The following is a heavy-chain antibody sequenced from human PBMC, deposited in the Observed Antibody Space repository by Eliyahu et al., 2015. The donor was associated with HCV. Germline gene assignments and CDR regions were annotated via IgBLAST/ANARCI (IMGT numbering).Heavy chain of an antibody. CDR3: AAYDFWSGSPRINYYYGMDV. Sequence: QVQLVQSGAEVKKPGASVKVSCKASGYXFTGYXXXXVRQAPGQGLEWMGWINPNSGGTNYAQKFQGRVTMTRDTSISTAYMELSRLRSDDTAVYYCAAYDFWSGSPRINYYYGMDVWGQGTTVTVSS. CDR2: INPNSGGT. J-gene: IGHJ6*02. D-gene: IGHD3-3*01. V-gene: IGHV1-2*02. CDR1: GYXFTGYX.